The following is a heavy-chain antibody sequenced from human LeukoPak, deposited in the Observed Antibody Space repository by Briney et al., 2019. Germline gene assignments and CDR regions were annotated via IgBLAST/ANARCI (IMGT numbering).Heavy chain of an antibody. V-gene: IGHV3-48*03. Sequence: GGSLRLSCAASGFDLNTYEMNWVRQAPGKGLEWIADITIICHTKNYADSVKGRFTISRDNAGPSLYLQMSSLTVEDTGVYYCARGDPHADLWGQGTLVTVSS. CDR3: ARGDPHADL. CDR2: ITIICHTK. J-gene: IGHJ5*02. CDR1: GFDLNTYE.